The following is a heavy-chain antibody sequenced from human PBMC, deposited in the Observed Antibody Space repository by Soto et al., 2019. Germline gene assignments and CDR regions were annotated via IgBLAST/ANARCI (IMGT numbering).Heavy chain of an antibody. CDR2: IYYSGST. CDR3: ARRYSSAFDI. CDR1: GGSISSYY. Sequence: QVQLQESGPVLVKPSETLSLTCTVSGGSISSYYWSWIRQPPGKGLEWIGYIYYSGSTNYNPSLKSRVTISVDTSKNQFSLKLSSVTAADTAVYYCARRYSSAFDIWGQGTMVTVSS. V-gene: IGHV4-59*08. D-gene: IGHD6-13*01. J-gene: IGHJ3*02.